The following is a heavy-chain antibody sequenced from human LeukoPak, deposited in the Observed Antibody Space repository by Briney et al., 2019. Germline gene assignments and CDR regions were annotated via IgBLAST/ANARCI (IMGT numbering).Heavy chain of an antibody. V-gene: IGHV3-74*01. CDR2: IKNVGSMT. CDR1: GFTFRSYW. Sequence: GGSLRLSCAASGFTFRSYWMHWVRHAPGKGPVWVSRIKNVGSMTNYADSVQGRFTISRDNAKDTLYLQMNSLRADDTAVYYCAFYGSGVYWGQGALVTVSS. D-gene: IGHD3-10*01. J-gene: IGHJ4*02. CDR3: AFYGSGVY.